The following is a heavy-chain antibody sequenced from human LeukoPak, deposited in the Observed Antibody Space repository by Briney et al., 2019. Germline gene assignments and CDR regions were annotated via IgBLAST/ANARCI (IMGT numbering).Heavy chain of an antibody. CDR1: GDSVSSNSAA. J-gene: IGHJ3*02. CDR3: AGFSTVADAFDI. V-gene: IGHV6-1*01. Sequence: SQTLSLTCAISGDSVSSNSAAWNWIRQSPSRGLEWLGRTYYRSKWYNDYAVSVKSRITLNPDTSNNQFSLQLHSVTPEDTAVYYCAGFSTVADAFDIWGQGTMVTVSS. D-gene: IGHD6-13*01. CDR2: TYYRSKWYN.